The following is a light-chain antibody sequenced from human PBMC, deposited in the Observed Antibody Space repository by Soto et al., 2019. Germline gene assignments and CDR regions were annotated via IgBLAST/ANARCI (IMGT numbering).Light chain of an antibody. CDR1: QTVSDD. CDR3: QQYHDWPPIT. J-gene: IGKJ3*01. V-gene: IGKV3-15*01. Sequence: EIVMTQSPATLFVSPGERATLSCRASQTVSDDLAWYQQKPGQAPRLLIYGASTRATDIPARFSGGGSGTXFXLXISSLQSEDSAIYYCQQYHDWPPITFGPGTKVNI. CDR2: GAS.